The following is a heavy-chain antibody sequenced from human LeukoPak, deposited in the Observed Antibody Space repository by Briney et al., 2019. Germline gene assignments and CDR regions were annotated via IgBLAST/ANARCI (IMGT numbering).Heavy chain of an antibody. J-gene: IGHJ3*02. Sequence: GGSLRLSCAASGFAFSTYSMGWVRQAPGKGLEWVSSMSGGSDYIYYADSVKGRFIMSRDNAKNSLYLQMNSLRAEDTALYYGARGGRYCSGGTCYGTFDIWGQGTTVTVSS. D-gene: IGHD2-15*01. CDR3: ARGGRYCSGGTCYGTFDI. V-gene: IGHV3-21*01. CDR2: MSGGSDYI. CDR1: GFAFSTYS.